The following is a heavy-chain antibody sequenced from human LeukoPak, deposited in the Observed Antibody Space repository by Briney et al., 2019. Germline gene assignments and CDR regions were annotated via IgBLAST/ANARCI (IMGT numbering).Heavy chain of an antibody. CDR2: INHSGST. J-gene: IGHJ4*02. Sequence: SETLSLTCTVSGGSISSYYWSWIRQPPGKGLEWIGEINHSGSTNYNPSLKSRVTISVDTSKNQFSLKLSSVTAADTAVYYCARALEMATRDFDYWGQGTLVTVSS. CDR3: ARALEMATRDFDY. V-gene: IGHV4-34*01. D-gene: IGHD5-24*01. CDR1: GGSISSYY.